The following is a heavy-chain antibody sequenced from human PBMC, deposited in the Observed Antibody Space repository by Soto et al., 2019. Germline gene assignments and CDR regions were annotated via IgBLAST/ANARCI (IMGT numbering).Heavy chain of an antibody. CDR2: FFPSGST. D-gene: IGHD6-13*01. CDR3: ARDLWPGIAAVGTFDY. CDR1: GGSISGYF. V-gene: IGHV4-4*07. J-gene: IGHJ4*02. Sequence: PSETLSLTCTVSGGSISGYFWSWVRQPAGKGLEWIGRFFPSGSTNYNPSLSSRVTMSVDTSKSLFSLRLSSVTAADTAVYYCARDLWPGIAAVGTFDYWGQGIQVT.